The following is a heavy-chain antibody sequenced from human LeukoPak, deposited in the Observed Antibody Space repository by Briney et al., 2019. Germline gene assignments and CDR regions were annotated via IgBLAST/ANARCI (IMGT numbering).Heavy chain of an antibody. D-gene: IGHD3-10*01. CDR1: GFTFSKYG. V-gene: IGHV3-33*08. CDR3: ARADNGSGSYAFDI. Sequence: GTSLRLSCAASGFTFSKYGMHWVRQAPGKGLEWVAVIWHGQKKEYYADSVKGRFTISRDNSKSTLDLQMRSLRAEDTAVYYCARADNGSGSYAFDIWGQGTRVTVSS. CDR2: IWHGQKKE. J-gene: IGHJ3*02.